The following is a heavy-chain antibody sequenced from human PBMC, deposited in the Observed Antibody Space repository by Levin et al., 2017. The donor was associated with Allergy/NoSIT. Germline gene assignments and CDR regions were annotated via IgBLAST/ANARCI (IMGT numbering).Heavy chain of an antibody. CDR1: GGSFSGYY. CDR2: INHSGST. D-gene: IGHD3-10*01. J-gene: IGHJ6*03. Sequence: GSLRLSCAVYGGSFSGYYWSWIRQPPGKGLEWIGEINHSGSTNYNPSLKSRVTISVDTSKNQFSLKLSSVTAADTAVYYCASLWGMVRGVTSNNGSYYMDGWGKGTTVTVSS. CDR3: ASLWGMVRGVTSNNGSYYMDG. V-gene: IGHV4-34*01.